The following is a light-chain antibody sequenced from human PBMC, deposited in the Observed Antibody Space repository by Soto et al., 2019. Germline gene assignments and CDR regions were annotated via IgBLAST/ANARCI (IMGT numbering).Light chain of an antibody. CDR1: SSDVGGYNY. V-gene: IGLV2-11*01. CDR3: CSYAGSYTYV. J-gene: IGLJ1*01. CDR2: DVT. Sequence: QSALTQPRSVSGSPGQSVTISCTGTSSDVGGYNYVSWYQQHPGKAPKLMIYDVTKRPSGVPDRFSGSKSDNTASLTISGLQAEDEADYSCCSYAGSYTYVFGTGTKLTVL.